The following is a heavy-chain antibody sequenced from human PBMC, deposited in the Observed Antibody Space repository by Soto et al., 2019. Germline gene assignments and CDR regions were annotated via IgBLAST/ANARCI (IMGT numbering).Heavy chain of an antibody. D-gene: IGHD3-10*01. V-gene: IGHV3-9*01. CDR2: ISWNSGSI. Sequence: EVQLVESGGGLVQPGRSLRLSCAASGFTFDDYAMHWVRQAPGKGLEWVSGISWNSGSIGYADSVKGRFTISRDNAKNSLYLQMNSLRAEDTALYYCAKANGSGSYYKILGLGLFDYWGQGTLVTVSS. J-gene: IGHJ4*02. CDR3: AKANGSGSYYKILGLGLFDY. CDR1: GFTFDDYA.